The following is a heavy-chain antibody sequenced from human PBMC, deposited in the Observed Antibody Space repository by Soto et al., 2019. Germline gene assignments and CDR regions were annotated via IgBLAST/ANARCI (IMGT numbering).Heavy chain of an antibody. J-gene: IGHJ6*02. Sequence: PGGSLRLSCAASGFTFSSYAMSWVRQAPGKGLEWVSAISGSGGSTYYADSVKGRFTISRDNSKNTLYLQMNSLRAEGTAVYYCAKAMVRGVIHYYGMDVWGQGTTVTVSS. CDR3: AKAMVRGVIHYYGMDV. V-gene: IGHV3-23*01. D-gene: IGHD3-10*01. CDR1: GFTFSSYA. CDR2: ISGSGGST.